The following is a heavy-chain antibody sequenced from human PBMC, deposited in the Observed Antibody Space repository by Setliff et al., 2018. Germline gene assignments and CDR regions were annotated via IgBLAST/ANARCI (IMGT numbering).Heavy chain of an antibody. CDR3: ARDGSIEVGPGTNQELDV. Sequence: GGSLRLSCATSGFIFSNYWMAWVRQAPGKGLEWVATIKHDGTYTYCVDSVKGRFAVSRDNTNNSMYLQMNSLGTDDTAVYYCARDGSIEVGPGTNQELDVWGTGTTVTVSS. D-gene: IGHD2-2*01. CDR2: IKHDGTYT. J-gene: IGHJ6*04. CDR1: GFIFSNYW. V-gene: IGHV3-7*03.